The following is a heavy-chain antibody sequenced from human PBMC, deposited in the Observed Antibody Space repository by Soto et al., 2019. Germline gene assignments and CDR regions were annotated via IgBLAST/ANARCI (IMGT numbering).Heavy chain of an antibody. V-gene: IGHV1-69*06. D-gene: IGHD2-2*02. CDR1: GGSFTTYP. Sequence: QVQLVQSEAEVRKPGSSVKVSCKVSGGSFTTYPISWVRQPPGQGLEWMGASVPIFGTPDYALKFQDRVTIAADRSTTTIYLELRGLKSEDTAAYYCAREFYTSTWKKVTYLDLWGRGTLVAVSS. CDR2: SVPIFGTP. CDR3: AREFYTSTWKKVTYLDL. J-gene: IGHJ2*01.